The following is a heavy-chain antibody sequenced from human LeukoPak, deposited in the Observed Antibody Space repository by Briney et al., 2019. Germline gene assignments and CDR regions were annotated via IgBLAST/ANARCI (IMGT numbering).Heavy chain of an antibody. J-gene: IGHJ6*03. V-gene: IGHV3-7*01. CDR2: IKQDGSEK. D-gene: IGHD1-7*01. CDR3: ARETTPDFHYYYMDV. CDR1: GFTFSSYW. Sequence: GGSLRLSCAASGFTFSSYWMSWVRQAPGKGLEWVANIKQDGSEKYYVDSVKGRFTIPRDNAKNSLYLQMNSLRAEDTAVYYCARETTPDFHYYYMDVWGKGTTVTVSS.